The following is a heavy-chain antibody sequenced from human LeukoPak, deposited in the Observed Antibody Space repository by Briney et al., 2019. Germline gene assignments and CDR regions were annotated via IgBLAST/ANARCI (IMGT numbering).Heavy chain of an antibody. D-gene: IGHD3-9*01. CDR2: INHSGST. V-gene: IGHV4-34*01. CDR1: GGSFSGYY. Sequence: SETLSLTCAVYGGSFSGYYWSWIRQPPGKGLEWIGEINHSGSTNYNPSLKSRVTISVDTPKHQFSLKLSSVTAADTAVYYCARGWYYDILTGYYTYYFDYWGQGTLVTVSS. J-gene: IGHJ4*02. CDR3: ARGWYYDILTGYYTYYFDY.